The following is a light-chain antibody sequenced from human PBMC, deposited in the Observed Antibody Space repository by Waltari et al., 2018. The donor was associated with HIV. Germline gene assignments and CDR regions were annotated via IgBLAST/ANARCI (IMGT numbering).Light chain of an antibody. Sequence: QSVLTQPPSASGTPGQRVTISCSGSSSNIGSNYAYWYQQLPGTAPKLLIYRNNQRPSGVPDRFSGSKSGTSASLAISGLRSEDEADYYGAAWDDSLSGLVVFGGGTKLTVL. V-gene: IGLV1-47*01. J-gene: IGLJ2*01. CDR3: AAWDDSLSGLVV. CDR1: SSNIGSNY. CDR2: RNN.